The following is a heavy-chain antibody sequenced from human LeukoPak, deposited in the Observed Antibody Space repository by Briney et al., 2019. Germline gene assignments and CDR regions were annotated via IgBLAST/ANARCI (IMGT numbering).Heavy chain of an antibody. Sequence: PGGSLRLSCAASGFTFSSYSMNWVRPGPGKGLEWVSSISRSSDDIYYADSVKGRFTIFRDNAKNSLYLQMNSLRAEDTAVYYCTRVEVKNYYYYMDVWGKGTTVTVSS. J-gene: IGHJ6*03. CDR1: GFTFSSYS. CDR2: ISRSSDDI. D-gene: IGHD3-10*01. CDR3: TRVEVKNYYYYMDV. V-gene: IGHV3-21*01.